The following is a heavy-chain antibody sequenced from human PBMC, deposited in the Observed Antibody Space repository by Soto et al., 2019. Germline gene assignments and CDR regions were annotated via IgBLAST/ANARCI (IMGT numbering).Heavy chain of an antibody. CDR2: ISSSSSYI. CDR1: GFTFSSYA. Sequence: GGSLILSCAASGFTFSSYAMNWVRQAPGKGLEWVSSISSSSSYIYYADSVKGRFTISRDTSKNQFSLKLSSVTAADTAVYYCASPKIAFYNWFDPWGQGTLVTVSS. J-gene: IGHJ5*02. D-gene: IGHD3-3*02. V-gene: IGHV3-21*01. CDR3: ASPKIAFYNWFDP.